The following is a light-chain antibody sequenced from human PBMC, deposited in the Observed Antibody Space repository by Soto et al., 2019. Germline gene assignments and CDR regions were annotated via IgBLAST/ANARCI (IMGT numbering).Light chain of an antibody. CDR2: GAS. CDR1: QSVSSSY. V-gene: IGKV3-15*01. Sequence: EIVFTQSPGTLSLSPGDRATLSCRASQSVSSSYLAWYQQKPGQAPRILIYGASTRDTSFPARFSGSGSGTDFTLTISRLQSEDFEVYYCQQYNNWPWTFGQGTKVDIK. CDR3: QQYNNWPWT. J-gene: IGKJ1*01.